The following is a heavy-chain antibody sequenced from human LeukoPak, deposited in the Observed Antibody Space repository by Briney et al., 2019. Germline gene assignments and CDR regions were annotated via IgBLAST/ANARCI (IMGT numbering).Heavy chain of an antibody. CDR2: ISRNGDTT. Sequence: GGSLRLSCSASGFTFSTFPMHWVRQAPGKGLEYFSAISRNGDTTYYAHSVKGRFTISRDNSKNTLYLQMRSLRPEDTAVYYCVKALTDDAFDIWGQGTMVTVSS. V-gene: IGHV3-64D*06. CDR1: GFTFSTFP. J-gene: IGHJ3*02. CDR3: VKALTDDAFDI.